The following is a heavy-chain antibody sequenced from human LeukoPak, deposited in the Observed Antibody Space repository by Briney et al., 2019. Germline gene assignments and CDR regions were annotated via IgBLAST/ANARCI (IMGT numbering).Heavy chain of an antibody. V-gene: IGHV1-69*13. J-gene: IGHJ4*02. CDR3: RGANDY. D-gene: IGHD3-10*01. CDR2: IIPIFGTA. Sequence: SVKVSCKASGGTFSSYTFSWVRQAPGQGLEWMGGIIPIFGTANYAQKFQGRVTITADESTSTAYMELSSLRSEDTAVTMLRGANDYWGQGTLVTVSS. CDR1: GGTFSSYT.